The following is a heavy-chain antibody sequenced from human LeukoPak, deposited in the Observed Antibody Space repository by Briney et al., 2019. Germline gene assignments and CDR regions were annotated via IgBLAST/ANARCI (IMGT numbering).Heavy chain of an antibody. J-gene: IGHJ4*02. CDR2: IKQDGSEK. D-gene: IGHD5-18*01. Sequence: GGSLRLSCAASGFTFSGYWMSWVRQAPGRGLEWVANIKQDGSEKYYVDSVKGRFTISRDNAKNSLYLQMNSLRAEDTAVYYCARESHTAMGFDYWGQGTLVTVSS. V-gene: IGHV3-7*01. CDR3: ARESHTAMGFDY. CDR1: GFTFSGYW.